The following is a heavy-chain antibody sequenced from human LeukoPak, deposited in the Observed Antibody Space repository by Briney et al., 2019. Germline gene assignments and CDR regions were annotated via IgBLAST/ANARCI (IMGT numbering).Heavy chain of an antibody. D-gene: IGHD3-22*01. CDR1: GDSISGYY. CDR2: IYTSGST. J-gene: IGHJ3*02. CDR3: ARAIYYYDSSGYAFDI. V-gene: IGHV4-4*07. Sequence: SETLSLTCTVSGDSISGYYWSWIRQPAGKGLDWIGRIYTSGSTNYNPSLKSRVTISVDTSKNQFSLKLSSVTAADTAVYYCARAIYYYDSSGYAFDIWGQGTMVTVSS.